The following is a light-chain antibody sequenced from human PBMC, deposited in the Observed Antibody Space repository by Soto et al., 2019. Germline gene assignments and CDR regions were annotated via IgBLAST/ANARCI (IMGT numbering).Light chain of an antibody. CDR2: GNS. CDR1: SSNIGAGYD. V-gene: IGLV1-40*01. CDR3: QSYDSSLSGWV. J-gene: IGLJ3*02. Sequence: QAVVTQPPSVSGAPGQRVTISCTGSSSNIGAGYDVHWYQQLPGTAPKLLIYGNSNRPSGVPDRFAGSKSGTSASLAITGLRAADEADYYCQSYDSSLSGWVFGGGTKLTVL.